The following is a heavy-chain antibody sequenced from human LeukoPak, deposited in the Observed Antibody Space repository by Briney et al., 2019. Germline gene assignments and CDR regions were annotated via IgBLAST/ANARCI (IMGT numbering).Heavy chain of an antibody. CDR3: TSGVWGYDSSGFNFDY. D-gene: IGHD3-22*01. Sequence: GGSLRLSCAASGFTFSSYGMSWVRQAPGKGLEWVGRITRKANGYATAYAASVKGRFTISRDDSKNMAYLQMNSLKTEDTALYYCTSGVWGYDSSGFNFDYWGQGTLVTVSS. V-gene: IGHV3-73*01. CDR1: GFTFSSYG. J-gene: IGHJ4*02. CDR2: ITRKANGYAT.